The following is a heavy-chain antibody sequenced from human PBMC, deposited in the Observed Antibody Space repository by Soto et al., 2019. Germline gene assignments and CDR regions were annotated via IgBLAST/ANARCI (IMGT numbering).Heavy chain of an antibody. V-gene: IGHV1-3*01. CDR2: INAGNGNT. D-gene: IGHD3-22*01. CDR3: ARGYYYDSSGYLLVAFDI. J-gene: IGHJ3*02. Sequence: ASVKVSCKASGDTFNSYAVNWVRQAPGQRLEWMGWINAGNGNTKYSQKFQGRVTITRDTSASTAYMELSSLRSEDTAVYYCARGYYYDSSGYLLVAFDIWGQGTMVTVSS. CDR1: GDTFNSYA.